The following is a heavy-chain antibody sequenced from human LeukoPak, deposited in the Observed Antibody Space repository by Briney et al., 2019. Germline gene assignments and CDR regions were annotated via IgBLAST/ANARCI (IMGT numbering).Heavy chain of an antibody. CDR3: AGLTGTTWDY. V-gene: IGHV4-39*01. J-gene: IGHJ4*02. Sequence: SETLSLTCTVSGGSISSSSYYWGWIRQPPGKGLEWIGSIYYSGRTYYNPSLKSRVTISVDTSRNQFSLRLTSLTAADTAVYYCAGLTGTTWDYWGQGTLVTVSS. CDR2: IYYSGRT. D-gene: IGHD1-20*01. CDR1: GGSISSSSYY.